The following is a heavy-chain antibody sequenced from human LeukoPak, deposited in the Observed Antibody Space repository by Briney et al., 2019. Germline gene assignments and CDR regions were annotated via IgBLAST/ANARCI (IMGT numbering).Heavy chain of an antibody. CDR3: ARDTLAVAGKRYNWFDP. Sequence: GGSLRLSCAASGLTFSMYWMSWVRQAPGKGLEWVANIRQDGGAKFDSVKGRFTISRDNAKSSLYLQMDSLRAEDTAVYYCARDTLAVAGKRYNWFDPWGQGTLVTVSS. V-gene: IGHV3-7*03. J-gene: IGHJ5*02. D-gene: IGHD6-19*01. CDR2: IRQDGGAK. CDR1: GLTFSMYW.